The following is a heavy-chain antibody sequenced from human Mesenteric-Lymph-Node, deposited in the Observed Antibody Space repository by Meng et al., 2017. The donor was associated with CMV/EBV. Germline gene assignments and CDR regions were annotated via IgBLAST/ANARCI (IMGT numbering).Heavy chain of an antibody. Sequence: CTFSGFSLSTSGVGVGWIRQPPGKDMEWLALVYWDDDKRYSPSLKSRLTITKDTSKNQVVLTMTNMDPVDTATYYCAHSPYSGYDFDYWGQGTLVTVSS. J-gene: IGHJ4*02. D-gene: IGHD5-12*01. CDR1: GFSLSTSGVG. CDR3: AHSPYSGYDFDY. CDR2: VYWDDDK. V-gene: IGHV2-5*02.